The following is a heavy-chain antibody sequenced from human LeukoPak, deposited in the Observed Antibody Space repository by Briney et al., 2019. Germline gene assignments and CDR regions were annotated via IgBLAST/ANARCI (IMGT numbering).Heavy chain of an antibody. CDR1: GGTFSSYV. Sequence: GSSVKVSCKASGGTFSSYVISWVRQAPGQGLEWMGGIIPIFGTTNYTQKFQGRVTITTDESTSTAYMELSSLTSEDTAVYYCARENVMVTRWFVPWGQGTLVTVSS. V-gene: IGHV1-69*05. CDR2: IIPIFGTT. D-gene: IGHD2-8*01. CDR3: ARENVMVTRWFVP. J-gene: IGHJ5*02.